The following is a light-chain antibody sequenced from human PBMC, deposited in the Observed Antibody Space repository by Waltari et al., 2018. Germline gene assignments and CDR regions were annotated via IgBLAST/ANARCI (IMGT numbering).Light chain of an antibody. Sequence: DIQLTQSPSSLSASLGDRVTISCRATQAIGNSLVWYQQRPGEVPGLLIFDASTLQSGVSSRFSGSGSGTDFTLTISSLQPEDVGTYFCQNYGSDPVYTFGQGTRL. J-gene: IGKJ2*01. CDR2: DAS. V-gene: IGKV1-27*01. CDR1: QAIGNS. CDR3: QNYGSDPVYT.